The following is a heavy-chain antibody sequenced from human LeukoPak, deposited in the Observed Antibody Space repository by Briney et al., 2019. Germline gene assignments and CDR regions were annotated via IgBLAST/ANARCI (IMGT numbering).Heavy chain of an antibody. CDR1: GGSISSYY. CDR3: ARRAGIVGATSYFDY. V-gene: IGHV4-59*08. Sequence: SETLSLTCTVSGGSISSYYWSWIRQPPGKGLEWIGYIYYSGSTNYNPSLKSRVTISVDTSKNQFSLRLSSVTAADTAVYYCARRAGIVGATSYFDYWGQGTLVTVSS. CDR2: IYYSGST. J-gene: IGHJ4*02. D-gene: IGHD1-26*01.